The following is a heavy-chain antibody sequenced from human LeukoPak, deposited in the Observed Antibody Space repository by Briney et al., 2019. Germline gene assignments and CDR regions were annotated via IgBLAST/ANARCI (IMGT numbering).Heavy chain of an antibody. CDR3: ARRVAAVGEYYFDY. CDR2: IYTSGGT. D-gene: IGHD3-10*01. V-gene: IGHV4-4*09. CDR1: GGSISSYY. Sequence: SETLSLTCTVSGGSISSYYWSWIRQPPGKGLEWIGYIYTSGGTNYNPSLKSRVTISVDTSKNQFSLKLSSVTAADTAVYYCARRVAAVGEYYFDYWGQGTLVTVSS. J-gene: IGHJ4*02.